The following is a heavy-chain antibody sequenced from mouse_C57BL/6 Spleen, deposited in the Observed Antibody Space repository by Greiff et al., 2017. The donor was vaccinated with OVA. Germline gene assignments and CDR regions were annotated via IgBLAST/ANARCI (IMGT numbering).Heavy chain of an antibody. Sequence: VQLQQSGAELVRPGASVTLSCKASGYTFTDYEMHWVKQTPVHGLEWIGAIDPETGGTAYNQKFKGKAILTADKSSSTAYMELRSLTSEDSAVYYCTRGDYEDWYFDVWGTGTTVTVSS. J-gene: IGHJ1*03. V-gene: IGHV1-15*01. CDR3: TRGDYEDWYFDV. CDR2: IDPETGGT. CDR1: GYTFTDYE. D-gene: IGHD2-4*01.